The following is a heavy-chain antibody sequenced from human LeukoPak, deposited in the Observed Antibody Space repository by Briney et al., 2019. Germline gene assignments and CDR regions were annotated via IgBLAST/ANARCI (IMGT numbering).Heavy chain of an antibody. V-gene: IGHV3-30*02. CDR2: IRYDGSNK. J-gene: IGHJ4*02. CDR3: ARDMSLAAAGPLGLGY. CDR1: GFTFSSYG. Sequence: GGSLRLSCAASGFTFSSYGMHWVRQAPGKGLEWVAFIRYDGSNKYYADSVKGRFTISRDNSKNTLYLQMNSLRAEDTAMYYCARDMSLAAAGPLGLGYWGQGTLVTVSS. D-gene: IGHD6-13*01.